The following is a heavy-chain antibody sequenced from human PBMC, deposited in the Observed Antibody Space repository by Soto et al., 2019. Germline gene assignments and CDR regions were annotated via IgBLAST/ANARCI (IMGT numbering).Heavy chain of an antibody. D-gene: IGHD3-10*01. J-gene: IGHJ4*02. Sequence: GGSLRLSCVASGLTFGSRAMSWVRQSPGEGLEWVSTITDTGGDAKHADSVRGRFAISRDNSKNTLYLQMSALRAEDSAIYFCVRGSKDPYPGSRIFDFWGRGTLVTVSS. CDR3: VRGSKDPYPGSRIFDF. V-gene: IGHV3-23*01. CDR2: ITDTGGDA. CDR1: GLTFGSRA.